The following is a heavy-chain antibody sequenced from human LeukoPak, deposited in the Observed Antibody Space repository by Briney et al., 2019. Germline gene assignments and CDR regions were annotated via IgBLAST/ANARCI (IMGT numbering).Heavy chain of an antibody. V-gene: IGHV3-23*01. CDR3: AKDLGDSGPTPDSDY. Sequence: QSGGSLRLSCAASGFTFSSYAMSWVRQAPGKGLEWVSAISGSGGGTYYADSVKGRFTISRDNSKNTLYLQMNSLRAEDTSVYYCAKDLGDSGPTPDSDYWGQGTLVTVSS. D-gene: IGHD1-26*01. CDR1: GFTFSSYA. J-gene: IGHJ4*02. CDR2: ISGSGGGT.